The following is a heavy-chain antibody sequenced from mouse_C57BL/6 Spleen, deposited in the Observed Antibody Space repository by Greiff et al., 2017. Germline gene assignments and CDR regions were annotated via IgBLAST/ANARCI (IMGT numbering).Heavy chain of an antibody. J-gene: IGHJ4*01. D-gene: IGHD2-3*01. CDR3: AREGDGYYEGYAMGY. Sequence: EVQGVEPGGGLVKPGGSLKLSCAASGFTFSDYGMHWVRQAPEKGLEWVAYISSGSSTIYYADTVKGRFTISRDNAKNTLFLQMTSLRSEDTAMYYSAREGDGYYEGYAMGYWGQGSSVTVAS. CDR2: ISSGSSTI. V-gene: IGHV5-17*01. CDR1: GFTFSDYG.